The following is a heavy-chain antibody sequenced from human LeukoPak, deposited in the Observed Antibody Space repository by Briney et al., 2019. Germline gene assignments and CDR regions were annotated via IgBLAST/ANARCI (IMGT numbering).Heavy chain of an antibody. J-gene: IGHJ6*03. CDR3: ARDNWSAAAGYYYYMDV. D-gene: IGHD6-13*01. V-gene: IGHV4-4*08. CDR1: GGSISSYY. Sequence: SETLSLTCTVSGGSISSYYWSWIRQPPGKGLEWIGYIYTSGSTNYNPSLKSRVTISVDTSKNQFSLSLSSVTAADTAVYYCARDNWSAAAGYYYYMDVWGKGTTVIVSS. CDR2: IYTSGST.